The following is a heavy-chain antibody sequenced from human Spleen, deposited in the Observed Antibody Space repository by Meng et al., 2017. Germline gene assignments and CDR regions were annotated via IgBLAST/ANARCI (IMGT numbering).Heavy chain of an antibody. J-gene: IGHJ4*02. D-gene: IGHD4-17*01. CDR1: GGSISSGDYY. CDR3: ARGSPRTVTWDS. V-gene: IGHV4-30-4*01. CDR2: IYDSGST. Sequence: QVQLQESGPGLVKPSQTLSLTCTVSGGSISSGDYYWSWIRQPPGKGLEWIGYIYDSGSTYYNPSLKSRLTISVAVSKSQFSLKLTSVTAADTAVYFCARGSPRTVTWDSWGQGTLVTVSS.